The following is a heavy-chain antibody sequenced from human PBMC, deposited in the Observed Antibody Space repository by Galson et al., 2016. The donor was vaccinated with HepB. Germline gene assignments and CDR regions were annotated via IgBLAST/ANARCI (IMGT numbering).Heavy chain of an antibody. D-gene: IGHD1-26*01. J-gene: IGHJ4*02. CDR3: ARDLGRWELLPDSGIDY. V-gene: IGHV3-30-3*01. Sequence: SLRLSCAASGFTFSSYALHWVRQAPGKGLEWVAVISYDGTNKYYADSVKGRFTISRDNSKNTLYLQMNSLRAEDTAVYYCARDLGRWELLPDSGIDYWGQGTLVTVSS. CDR1: GFTFSSYA. CDR2: ISYDGTNK.